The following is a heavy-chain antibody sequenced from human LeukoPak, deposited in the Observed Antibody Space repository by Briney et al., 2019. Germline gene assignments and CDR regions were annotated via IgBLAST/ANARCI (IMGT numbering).Heavy chain of an antibody. CDR3: ASSRGIYYDSIFDY. Sequence: GGSLRLSCAASGFIFSSYTMHWVRQAPGKGLEWVADISYDGSNKYYADSVKGRFTISRDNSKNTLYLQMNSLRAEDTAVYYCASSRGIYYDSIFDYWGQGTLVTVSS. V-gene: IGHV3-30-3*01. CDR2: ISYDGSNK. D-gene: IGHD3-22*01. CDR1: GFIFSSYT. J-gene: IGHJ4*02.